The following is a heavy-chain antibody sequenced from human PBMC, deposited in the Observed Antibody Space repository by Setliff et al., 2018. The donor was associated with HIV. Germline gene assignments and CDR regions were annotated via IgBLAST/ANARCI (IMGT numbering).Heavy chain of an antibody. J-gene: IGHJ4*02. CDR2: IRAYNGNT. V-gene: IGHV1-18*01. CDR3: ASARIPTGGVSTSLDF. CDR1: GYTFNNDG. Sequence: ASVKVSCKTSGYTFNNDGISWVRQAPGHGLEWMGYIRAYNGNTNYAPKLQGRVTLTTDTSTSTAYMELRSLRSDDTAVYYCASARIPTGGVSTSLDFWGLGTLVTVSS. D-gene: IGHD2-15*01.